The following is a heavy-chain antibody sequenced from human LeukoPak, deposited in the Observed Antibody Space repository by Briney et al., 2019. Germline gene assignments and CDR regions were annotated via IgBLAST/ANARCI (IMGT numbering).Heavy chain of an antibody. CDR3: ARELITFGGVGYFDY. CDR1: AFIFSGHW. CDR2: IKEDGSER. J-gene: IGHJ4*02. Sequence: GGSLRLSCEGSAFIFSGHWMNWVRQTPGKGLEWVASIKEDGSERQYVDSVKGRFSISRDNTKGSLFLQLNSLRAEDTAVYYCARELITFGGVGYFDYWGQGTLVTVSS. V-gene: IGHV3-7*03. D-gene: IGHD3-16*01.